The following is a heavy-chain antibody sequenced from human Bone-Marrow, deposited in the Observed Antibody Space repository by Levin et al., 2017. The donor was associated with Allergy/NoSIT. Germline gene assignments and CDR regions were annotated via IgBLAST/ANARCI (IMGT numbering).Heavy chain of an antibody. CDR3: ARGGIAAAGTRINVDY. CDR2: INHSGST. CDR1: GGSFSGYH. D-gene: IGHD6-13*01. V-gene: IGHV4-34*01. J-gene: IGHJ4*02. Sequence: SETLSLTCAAYGGSFSGYHWSWIRQPPGKGLEWIGEINHSGSTNYNPSLKSRVTISVDTSKNQFSLKLSSVTAADTAVYYWARGGIAAAGTRINVDYWGQGTLVTVSS.